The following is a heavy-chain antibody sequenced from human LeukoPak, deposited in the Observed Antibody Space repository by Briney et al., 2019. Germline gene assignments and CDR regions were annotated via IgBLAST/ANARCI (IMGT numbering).Heavy chain of an antibody. Sequence: GGSLRLSCAASGFTVSSYAMSWVRQAPGKGLEWVSAISGSGGSTYYADSVKGRFTISRDNSKNTLYLQMNSLRAEDTAVYYCAKPGKEAAAGTGLGFDPWGQGTLVTVSS. CDR2: ISGSGGST. D-gene: IGHD6-13*01. V-gene: IGHV3-23*01. CDR3: AKPGKEAAAGTGLGFDP. J-gene: IGHJ5*02. CDR1: GFTVSSYA.